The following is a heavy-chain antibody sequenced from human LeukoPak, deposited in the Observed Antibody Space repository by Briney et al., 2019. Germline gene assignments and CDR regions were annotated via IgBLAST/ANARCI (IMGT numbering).Heavy chain of an antibody. CDR2: IKQDGSLK. CDR3: TRDLQYYDTSGYVAPLIDY. D-gene: IGHD3-22*01. J-gene: IGHJ4*02. V-gene: IGHV3-7*01. CDR1: GFTFSNHW. Sequence: GGSLRLSCAASGFTFSNHWMSWVRQAPGKGLEWVANIKQDGSLKYYVDSVKGRFTISRDNAENSLYLQLNSLGAEDTAVYYCTRDLQYYDTSGYVAPLIDYWGQGTLVTVSS.